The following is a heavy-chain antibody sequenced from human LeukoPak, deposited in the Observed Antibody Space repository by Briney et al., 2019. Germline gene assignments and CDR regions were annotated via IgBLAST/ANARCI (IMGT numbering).Heavy chain of an antibody. Sequence: KASETLSLTCTVAGGSISRSSYYWGWIRQPPGKGLEWIGSIFYSGSTYYNPSLKSRFTISVDTSKNQFSRKLSSVTAADTAVYYCARQHPIYDSSGYDDYWGQGTLVTVSS. D-gene: IGHD3-22*01. CDR3: ARQHPIYDSSGYDDY. CDR2: IFYSGST. V-gene: IGHV4-39*01. CDR1: GGSISRSSYY. J-gene: IGHJ4*02.